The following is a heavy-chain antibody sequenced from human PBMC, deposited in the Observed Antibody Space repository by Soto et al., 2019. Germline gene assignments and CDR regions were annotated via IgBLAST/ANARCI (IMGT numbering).Heavy chain of an antibody. CDR1: GGGNLRDYR. CDR3: ARGGGGYTFGADY. V-gene: IGHV1-69*01. D-gene: IGHD5-12*01. CDR2: IIPKLGSA. J-gene: IGHJ4*02. Sequence: QVQLVQSGAEVKKPGSSVQVSCKASGGGNLRDYRTTWVRQAPGQGLEWMGGIIPKLGSANYAQNFQGRVTITADESTSTVYMELRSLRSEDTAVYYCARGGGGYTFGADYWGQGTPGTVSS.